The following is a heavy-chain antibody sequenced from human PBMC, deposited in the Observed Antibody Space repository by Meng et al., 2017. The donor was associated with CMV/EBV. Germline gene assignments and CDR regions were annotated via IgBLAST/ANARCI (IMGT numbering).Heavy chain of an antibody. CDR3: ARVGVGGNPGYYHYYYGMDV. CDR1: GFTFSSYE. D-gene: IGHD4-23*01. J-gene: IGHJ6*02. CDR2: ISSSGSTI. Sequence: GESLKISCAASGFTFSSYEMNWVRQAPGKGLEWVSYISSSGSTIYYADSVKGRFTISRDNAKNSLYLQMNSLRAEDTAVYYCARVGVGGNPGYYHYYYGMDVWGQGTTVTVSS. V-gene: IGHV3-48*03.